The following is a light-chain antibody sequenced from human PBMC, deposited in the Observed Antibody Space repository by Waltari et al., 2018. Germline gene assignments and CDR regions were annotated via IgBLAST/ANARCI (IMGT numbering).Light chain of an antibody. CDR2: RSV. V-gene: IGLV1-47*01. CDR1: HSNIGSNH. J-gene: IGLJ3*02. CDR3: FVWDDSLSGLWV. Sequence: QSVLTQSPSTSGTPGQRVTISCSGSHSNIGSNHVHWYQQLPGTAPKLLIYRSVLRPSGVPVRFSGSRSGTSASLAISGLRSEDEAHYYCFVWDDSLSGLWVFGGGTKLTVL.